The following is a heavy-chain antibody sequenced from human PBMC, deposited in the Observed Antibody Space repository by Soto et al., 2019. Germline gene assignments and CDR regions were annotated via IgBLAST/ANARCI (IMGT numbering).Heavy chain of an antibody. D-gene: IGHD6-13*01. CDR3: ARGQQLARSLPPRNWFDP. J-gene: IGHJ5*02. CDR2: IYYSGST. Sequence: VQLQESGPGLVKPSQTLSLTCTVSGGSISSGGYYWSWIRQLPGKGLEWIGYIYYSGSTYYNPSLKSRVFILPDKSKNQFSLKLSSVTAADTAVYYCARGQQLARSLPPRNWFDPWGPGTLVTVSS. CDR1: GGSISSGGYY. V-gene: IGHV4-31*03.